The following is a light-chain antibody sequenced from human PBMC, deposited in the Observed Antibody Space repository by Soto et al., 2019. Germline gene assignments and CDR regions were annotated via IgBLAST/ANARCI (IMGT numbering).Light chain of an antibody. CDR1: QSISSY. CDR2: AAP. V-gene: IGKV1-39*01. Sequence: DIPMTQSPSSLSASVGDRVTITCRASQSISSYLNWYKQKPVKAPKLLIYAAPSLQSRLPSRFSGSGSWTDFTLTISSLQPEDFATYYCQQSYSTPVAFGQGTKVEIK. CDR3: QQSYSTPVA. J-gene: IGKJ1*01.